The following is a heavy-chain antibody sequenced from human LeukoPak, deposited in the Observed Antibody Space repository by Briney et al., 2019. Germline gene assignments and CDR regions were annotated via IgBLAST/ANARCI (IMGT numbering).Heavy chain of an antibody. J-gene: IGHJ2*01. CDR2: IYYSGRT. Sequence: SETLSLTCTVSGGSISSSSYYWGWIRQPPGKGLEWIGNIYYSGRTYYNPSLKSRVTISVDTSKNQFSLRLSSVTATDTAVYYCARGVSMIVVVIHDWYFDLWGRGTLVTVSS. CDR1: GGSISSSSYY. D-gene: IGHD3-22*01. V-gene: IGHV4-39*01. CDR3: ARGVSMIVVVIHDWYFDL.